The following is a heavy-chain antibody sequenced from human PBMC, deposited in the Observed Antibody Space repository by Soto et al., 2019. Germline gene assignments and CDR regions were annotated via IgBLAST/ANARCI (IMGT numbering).Heavy chain of an antibody. CDR1: GGTFSSYA. J-gene: IGHJ3*02. CDR3: ARVDREVYCSSTSCYVGGPSYSGAFDI. V-gene: IGHV1-69*13. CDR2: IMPIFGTA. Sequence: ASVKVSCKASGGTFSSYAISWVRQAPGQGLEWMGGIMPIFGTANYAQKFQGRVTITADESTSTAYMELSSLGSEDTAVYYCARVDREVYCSSTSCYVGGPSYSGAFDIWGQGTMVTVSS. D-gene: IGHD2-2*01.